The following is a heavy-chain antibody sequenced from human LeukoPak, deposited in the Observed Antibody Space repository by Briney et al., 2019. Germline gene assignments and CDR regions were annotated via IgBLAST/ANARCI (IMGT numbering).Heavy chain of an antibody. D-gene: IGHD3-16*01. CDR1: GYTFISYD. V-gene: IGHV1-8*01. CDR3: ARGVGGLGNMDV. Sequence: ASVKVSCKASGYTFISYDIDWVRQVTGQGLEWMGWISPKSGNTDYAQKFKGRVTMTRNTSINTAYLELSSLTSDDTAVYFCARGVGGLGNMDVWGKGTTVIISS. J-gene: IGHJ6*03. CDR2: ISPKSGNT.